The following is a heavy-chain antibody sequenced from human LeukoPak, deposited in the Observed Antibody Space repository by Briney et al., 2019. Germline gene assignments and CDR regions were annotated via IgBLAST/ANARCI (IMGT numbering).Heavy chain of an antibody. V-gene: IGHV1-18*01. CDR2: ISTYNVNT. D-gene: IGHD1-7*01. Sequence: ASVKVSCTPSVYTFTSYGISWVRQAPGQRLEWMGWISTYNVNTKYARKLQGRVTMTTDTSTSTAYMELTSLRSDDTAVYYCARGSDWNYGTYFDYWGQGTLVTVSS. J-gene: IGHJ4*02. CDR3: ARGSDWNYGTYFDY. CDR1: VYTFTSYG.